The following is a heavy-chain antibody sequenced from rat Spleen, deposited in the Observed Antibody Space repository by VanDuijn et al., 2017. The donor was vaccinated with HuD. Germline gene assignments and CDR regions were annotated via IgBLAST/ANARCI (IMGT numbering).Heavy chain of an antibody. V-gene: IGHV5-20*01. CDR1: GFTYSDYH. CDR2: INYDGSSI. J-gene: IGHJ2*01. Sequence: EVQLVESGGGLVQPGRSLKLSCAASGFTYSDYHLAWVRQAPTKGLEWVASINYDGSSIYYRDSVKGRFTVSRDNAKSSLYLQMDSLRSEDTATYYCATSPGYFFDYWGQGVMVTVSS. CDR3: ATSPGYFFDY. D-gene: IGHD1-4*01.